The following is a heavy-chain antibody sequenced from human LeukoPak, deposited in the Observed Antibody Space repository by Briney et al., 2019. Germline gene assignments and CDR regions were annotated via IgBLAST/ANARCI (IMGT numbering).Heavy chain of an antibody. CDR3: AKAPYGSGSYYSAGFDD. V-gene: IGHV3-48*04. D-gene: IGHD3-10*01. J-gene: IGHJ4*02. CDR2: ISSSGSTI. Sequence: GGSLRLSCAASGFTFSSYSMNWVRQAPGKGLEWVSYISSSGSTIYYADSVKGRFTISRDNSKNSLYLQMNSLRTEDTAFYYCAKAPYGSGSYYSAGFDDWGQGTLVTVSS. CDR1: GFTFSSYS.